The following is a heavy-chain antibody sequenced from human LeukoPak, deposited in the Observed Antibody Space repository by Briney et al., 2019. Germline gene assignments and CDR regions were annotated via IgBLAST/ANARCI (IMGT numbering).Heavy chain of an antibody. CDR2: MNPNSGNT. J-gene: IGHJ6*02. CDR3: ARSHSGYCGGGSCYYYYYGTDV. D-gene: IGHD2-15*01. Sequence: GASVKVSCKASGYTFTSYDINWVRQATGQGLEWMGWMNPNSGNTGYAQKFQGRVTMTRNTSISTAYMELSSLRSEDTAVYYCARSHSGYCGGGSCYYYYYGTDVWGQGTTVTVSS. CDR1: GYTFTSYD. V-gene: IGHV1-8*01.